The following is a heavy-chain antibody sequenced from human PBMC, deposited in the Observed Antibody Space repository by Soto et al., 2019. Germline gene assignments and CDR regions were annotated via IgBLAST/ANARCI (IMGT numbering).Heavy chain of an antibody. D-gene: IGHD5-12*01. CDR2: ISGGGGYT. CDR1: GFTFNSYA. J-gene: IGHJ4*02. CDR3: AKGRGYSGSDLVDY. V-gene: IGHV3-23*01. Sequence: GGSLRLSCAASGFTFNSYAMNWVRQAPGEGLEWVSVISGGGGYTFYADSVKGRFTISRDNSKNTLYLQMNSLRADDTAVYYCAKGRGYSGSDLVDYWGQGTPVTVSS.